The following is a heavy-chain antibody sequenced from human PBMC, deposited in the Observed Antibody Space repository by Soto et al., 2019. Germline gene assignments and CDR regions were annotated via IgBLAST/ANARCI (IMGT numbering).Heavy chain of an antibody. CDR2: IGTAGDT. D-gene: IGHD1-26*01. J-gene: IGHJ3*02. CDR1: GFTFSSYD. Sequence: GGSLRLSCAASGFTFSSYDMHWVRQATGKGLEWVSAIGTAGDTYYPGSVKGRFTISRENAKNSLYLQMNSLRAGDTAVYYCAREKSGSPPDGAFDIWGQGTMVTVSS. CDR3: AREKSGSPPDGAFDI. V-gene: IGHV3-13*01.